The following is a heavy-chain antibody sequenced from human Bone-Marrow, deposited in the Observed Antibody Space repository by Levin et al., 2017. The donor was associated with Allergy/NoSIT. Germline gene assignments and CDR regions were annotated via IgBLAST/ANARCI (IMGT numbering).Heavy chain of an antibody. D-gene: IGHD3-10*01. V-gene: IGHV1-3*01. CDR1: GYTFTSYA. CDR3: AREGITMVQNYYYYYYMDV. Sequence: GESLKISCKASGYTFTSYAMHWVRQAPGQRLEWMGWINAGNGNTKYSQKFQGRVTITRDTSASTAYMELSSLRSEDTAVYYCAREGITMVQNYYYYYYMDVWGKGTTVTVSS. J-gene: IGHJ6*03. CDR2: INAGNGNT.